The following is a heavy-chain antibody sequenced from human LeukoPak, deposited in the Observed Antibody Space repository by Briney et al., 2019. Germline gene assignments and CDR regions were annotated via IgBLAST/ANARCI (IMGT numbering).Heavy chain of an antibody. J-gene: IGHJ4*02. V-gene: IGHV3-48*04. CDR3: ARGGFGELY. CDR1: GFTFTSYS. Sequence: GGSLRLSCVASGFTFTSYSMNWVRQAPGRGLEWVSYISSSSITIYYADSVKGRFTISRDNAKNSLFLQMNSLRAEDTAVYYCARGGFGELYWGQGALVTVSS. D-gene: IGHD3-10*01. CDR2: ISSSSITI.